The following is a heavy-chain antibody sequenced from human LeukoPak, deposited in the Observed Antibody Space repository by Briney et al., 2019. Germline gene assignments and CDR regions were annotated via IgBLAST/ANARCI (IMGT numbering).Heavy chain of an antibody. CDR3: ARSGYSYGFPATRNSDY. CDR2: IYYSGST. Sequence: KTSETLSLTCTVSGGSISSSSYYWGWIRQPPGKGLEWIGYIYYSGSTYYNPSLKSRVTISVDTSKNQFSLKLSSVTAADTAVYYCARSGYSYGFPATRNSDYWGQGTLVTVSS. J-gene: IGHJ4*02. D-gene: IGHD5-18*01. CDR1: GGSISSSSYY. V-gene: IGHV4-31*03.